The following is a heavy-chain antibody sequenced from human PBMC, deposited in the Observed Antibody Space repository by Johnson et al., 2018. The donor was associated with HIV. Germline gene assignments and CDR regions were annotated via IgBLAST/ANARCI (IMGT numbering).Heavy chain of an antibody. D-gene: IGHD2-2*01. CDR2: IKQDGSEK. J-gene: IGHJ3*02. CDR3: ARDLSVESYQLLSVFSYAFDI. CDR1: GFTFSAYY. Sequence: VQLVESGGGLVQPGGSLRLSCAASGFTFSAYYMSWIRQAPGKGLEWVANIKQDGSEKYYADSVKGQFTISRDNSKNTLYLQMNSLRAEDTAVYYCARDLSVESYQLLSVFSYAFDIWGQGTMVTVSS. V-gene: IGHV3-7*01.